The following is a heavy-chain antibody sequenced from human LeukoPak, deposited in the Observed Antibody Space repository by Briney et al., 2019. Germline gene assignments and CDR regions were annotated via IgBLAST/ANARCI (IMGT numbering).Heavy chain of an antibody. CDR1: GYSISSDNY. D-gene: IGHD3-22*01. CDR2: IYHSGST. J-gene: IGHJ4*02. V-gene: IGHV4-38-2*01. CDR3: ARAPRDSSSSNYMRRFDY. Sequence: SETLSLTCAVSGYSISSDNYWFCIRQPPGQGLECTGGIYHSGSTYYNPSLKSRVTMSVDTSKNQFSLKLSSVTAADTAVYYCARAPRDSSSSNYMRRFDYWGQGTLVTVSS.